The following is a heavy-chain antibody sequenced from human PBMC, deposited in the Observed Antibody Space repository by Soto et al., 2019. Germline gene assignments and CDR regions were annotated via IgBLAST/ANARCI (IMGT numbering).Heavy chain of an antibody. D-gene: IGHD6-13*01. V-gene: IGHV4-31*02. CDR3: ARVGRIAEDGRFDY. J-gene: IGHJ4*02. Sequence: PSETLSLTCTVSGVSISSGDYYWSWIRQVPGKGLEWIGYIYYSGSTYYNPSLKSRVAMSVDTSKNQFSLKLRSVTAADAAIYYCARVGRIAEDGRFDYWCQGTLVTVSS. CDR1: GVSISSGDYY. CDR2: IYYSGST.